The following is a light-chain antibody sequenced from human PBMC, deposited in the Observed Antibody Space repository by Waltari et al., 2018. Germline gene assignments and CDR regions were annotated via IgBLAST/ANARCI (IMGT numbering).Light chain of an antibody. Sequence: QQAEEGPRYLSTVNGDGCHNRGVGFPDRFSGSSSGAERYLTISGLQSEEEADYYCQTGGHGTWVFGGGTRLTVL. J-gene: IGLJ3*02. CDR3: QTGGHGTWV. V-gene: IGLV4-69*01. CDR2: VNGDGCH.